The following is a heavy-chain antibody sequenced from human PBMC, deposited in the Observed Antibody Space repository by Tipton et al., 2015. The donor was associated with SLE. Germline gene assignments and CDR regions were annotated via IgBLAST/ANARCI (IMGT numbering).Heavy chain of an antibody. CDR3: ARASDSSNWGARNNWFDP. D-gene: IGHD6-13*01. CDR1: GGSFTGYY. Sequence: TLSLTCAVYGGSFTGYYWSWIRQPPGKGLEWIGEINHSGTTNYNPSLKSRVTISVDTSKNQFSVKLSSVTAADTAVYYCARASDSSNWGARNNWFDPWGQGTLVTVSS. J-gene: IGHJ5*02. V-gene: IGHV4-34*01. CDR2: INHSGTT.